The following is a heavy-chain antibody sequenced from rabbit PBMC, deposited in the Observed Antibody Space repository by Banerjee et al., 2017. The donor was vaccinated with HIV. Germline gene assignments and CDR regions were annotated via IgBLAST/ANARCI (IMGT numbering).Heavy chain of an antibody. D-gene: IGHD6-1*01. CDR3: ARSVGYDGYAL. CDR2: IYTGNTGNT. J-gene: IGHJ3*01. V-gene: IGHV1S45*01. CDR1: GFDFSYSYW. Sequence: QQQLEESGGGLVQPEGSLTLTCKASGFDFSYSYWMGWVRQAPGKGLEWIACIYTGNTGNTDYASWAKGRFTISKTSSTTVTLQMTSLTAADTATYFCARSVGYDGYALWGQGTLVTVS.